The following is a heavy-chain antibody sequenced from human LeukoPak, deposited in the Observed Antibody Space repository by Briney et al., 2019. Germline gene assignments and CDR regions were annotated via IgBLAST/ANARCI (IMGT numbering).Heavy chain of an antibody. CDR2: INPNSGGT. J-gene: IGHJ6*03. CDR1: GYTFTGYY. CDR3: WCELKTYYSNYMDV. V-gene: IGHV1-2*02. D-gene: IGHD1-26*01. Sequence: ASVKVSCKASGYTFTGYYMHWVRQAPGQGREWMGWINPNSGGTNYAQKFQGRVTMTTDTSISTAYMALSRLRSDGTAVYYCWCELKTYYSNYMDVWGKGTTVTVSS.